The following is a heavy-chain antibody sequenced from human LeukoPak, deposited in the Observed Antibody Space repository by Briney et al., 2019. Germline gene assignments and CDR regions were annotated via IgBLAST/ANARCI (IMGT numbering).Heavy chain of an antibody. Sequence: GGSLRLSCAASGFTLRIYAMSCAPEPPARGRECGSALSDSGGSKYYADSVRRRFANSGHNPKNTLYLQMNSLRAGHTAVYTCAKAPRRDGYNCLDEGGQGTLVTLS. CDR1: GFTLRIYA. CDR2: LSDSGGSK. V-gene: IGHV3-23*01. J-gene: IGHJ4*02. CDR3: AKAPRRDGYNCLDE. D-gene: IGHD5-24*01.